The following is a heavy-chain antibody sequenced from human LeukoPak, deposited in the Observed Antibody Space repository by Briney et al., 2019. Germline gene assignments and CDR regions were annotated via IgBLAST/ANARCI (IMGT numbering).Heavy chain of an antibody. Sequence: ASVKVSCKASGYTFTSYGISWVRQAPGQGLEWMGWISAYNGNTNYAQKLQGRVTMTTDTSTSTGYMELRSLRSDDTAVYYCARAVVGATIDYWGQGTLVTVSS. J-gene: IGHJ4*02. D-gene: IGHD1-26*01. CDR1: GYTFTSYG. CDR3: ARAVVGATIDY. CDR2: ISAYNGNT. V-gene: IGHV1-18*01.